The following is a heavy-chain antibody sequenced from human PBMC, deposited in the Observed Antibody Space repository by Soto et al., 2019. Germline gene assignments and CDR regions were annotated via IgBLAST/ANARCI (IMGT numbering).Heavy chain of an antibody. V-gene: IGHV3-48*01. Sequence: PGGSLRLSCAASGFTFSSYSMNWVRQAPGKGLEWVSYISSSSSTIYYADSVKGRFTISRDNAKNSLYLQMNSLRAEDTAVYYCARDPYCSGGSCFHAFDIWGQGTMVTVSS. J-gene: IGHJ3*02. CDR3: ARDPYCSGGSCFHAFDI. D-gene: IGHD2-15*01. CDR1: GFTFSSYS. CDR2: ISSSSSTI.